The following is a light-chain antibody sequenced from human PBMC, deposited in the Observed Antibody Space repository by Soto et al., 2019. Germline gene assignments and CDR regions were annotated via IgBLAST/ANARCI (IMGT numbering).Light chain of an antibody. Sequence: DIQMTQSPSTLSASVGDRVTITCRASQSVSGWLAWYQQRPGTAPKLLIYDVSGLESGVPSRFSGSGYGTNCTLPISSLQADDFATYYCQHYSTYAVTFGPGTKVDSK. V-gene: IGKV1-5*01. CDR2: DVS. J-gene: IGKJ3*01. CDR3: QHYSTYAVT. CDR1: QSVSGW.